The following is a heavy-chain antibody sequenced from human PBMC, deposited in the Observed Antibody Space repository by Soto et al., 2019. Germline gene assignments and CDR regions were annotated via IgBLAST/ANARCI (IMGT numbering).Heavy chain of an antibody. CDR1: GYTFTSYD. V-gene: IGHV1-8*01. J-gene: IGHJ6*02. D-gene: IGHD4-4*01. CDR2: MNPNSGNT. Sequence: ASVKVSCKASGYTFTSYDINWVRQATGQGLEWMGWMNPNSGNTGYAQKFQGRVTMTRNTSISTAYMELSSLRSEDTAVYYCARAYSNYGGYYYYGMDVWGQGTTVTVSS. CDR3: ARAYSNYGGYYYYGMDV.